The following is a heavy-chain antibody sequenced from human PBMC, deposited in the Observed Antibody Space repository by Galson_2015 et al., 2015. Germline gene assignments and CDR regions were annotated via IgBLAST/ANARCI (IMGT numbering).Heavy chain of an antibody. CDR3: ARAIYCTGGVCYTGWPLDH. CDR2: IWNDGSNK. V-gene: IGHV3-33*01. J-gene: IGHJ4*02. CDR1: GFTFSSYG. Sequence: SLRLSCEASGFTFSSYGMHWVRQAPGRGLEWVAVIWNDGSNKYYADSVKGRFTISRDNFKNTLYLQMKRLRAEDTAVYYCARAIYCTGGVCYTGWPLDHWGLGTLVTVSS. D-gene: IGHD2-8*02.